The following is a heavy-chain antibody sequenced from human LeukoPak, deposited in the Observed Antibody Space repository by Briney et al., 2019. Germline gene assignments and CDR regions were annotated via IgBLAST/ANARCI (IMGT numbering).Heavy chain of an antibody. V-gene: IGHV4-30-2*01. D-gene: IGHD5-18*01. CDR2: IYHSGST. CDR3: ARVRNSYGRIDY. J-gene: IGHJ4*02. Sequence: PSETLSLTCTVSGGSISSGGYYWSWIRQPPGKGLEWIGYIYHSGSTYYNPSLKSRVTISVDRSKNQFSLKLSSVTAADTAVYYCARVRNSYGRIDYWGQGTLVTVSS. CDR1: GGSISSGGYY.